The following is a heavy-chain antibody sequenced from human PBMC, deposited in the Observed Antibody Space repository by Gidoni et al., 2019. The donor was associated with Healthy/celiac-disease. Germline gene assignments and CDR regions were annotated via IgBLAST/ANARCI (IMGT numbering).Heavy chain of an antibody. Sequence: EVQRLESGDGLVKPGGSLRLSCAASGFTFSSYAMSWVRQAPGKGLEWVSAISGSGGSTYSADSVKGLFTISRDNSKNTLYLQLNSLRAEDTAVYYCAKGGSSAPGDFDYWGQGTLVTVSS. CDR3: AKGGSSAPGDFDY. D-gene: IGHD3-10*01. J-gene: IGHJ4*02. CDR2: ISGSGGST. CDR1: GFTFSSYA. V-gene: IGHV3-23*01.